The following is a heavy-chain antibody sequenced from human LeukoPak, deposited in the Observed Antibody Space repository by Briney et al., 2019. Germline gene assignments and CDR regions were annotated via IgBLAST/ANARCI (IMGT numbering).Heavy chain of an antibody. CDR2: ISGSGGST. V-gene: IGHV3-23*01. CDR3: ARVSIGAWYFDL. CDR1: GLTFSSYA. D-gene: IGHD3-16*01. J-gene: IGHJ2*01. Sequence: GPLSLSCTASGLTFSSYAMSWVRQAPGQGLEWVSAISGSGGSTYYADSVKGRFTISRDNAKNTRCLQMNRLGAEDTAVYYCARVSIGAWYFDLWGRGTLVTVSS.